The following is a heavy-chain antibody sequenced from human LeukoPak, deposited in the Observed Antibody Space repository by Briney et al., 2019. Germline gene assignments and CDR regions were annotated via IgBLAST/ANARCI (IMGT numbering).Heavy chain of an antibody. CDR3: AREDDWNYEDY. CDR2: IKQDGSEK. J-gene: IGHJ4*02. V-gene: IGHV3-7*01. CDR1: GFTFSSYW. D-gene: IGHD1-7*01. Sequence: GGSLRLSCAASGFTFSSYWMSWVRQAPGKGLEWVANIKQDGSEKYYVSSVKGRFTISRDNAKNSLYLQMNSLRAEDTAIYFCAREDDWNYEDYWGQGALVTVSS.